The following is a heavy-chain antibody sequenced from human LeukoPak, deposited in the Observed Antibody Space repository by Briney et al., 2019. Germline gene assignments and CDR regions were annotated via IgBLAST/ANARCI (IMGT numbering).Heavy chain of an antibody. D-gene: IGHD3-10*01. CDR2: INGSGGNT. V-gene: IGHV3-23*01. CDR1: GFTLSSYA. Sequence: PGGSLRLSCAASGFTLSSYAMSWVRQAPGKGLEWVSDINGSGGNTYYADSVKGRFTISRDNSKNTLYLQMNSLRAEDTAVYYCALLWFGELSADYWGQGTLVTVSS. CDR3: ALLWFGELSADY. J-gene: IGHJ4*02.